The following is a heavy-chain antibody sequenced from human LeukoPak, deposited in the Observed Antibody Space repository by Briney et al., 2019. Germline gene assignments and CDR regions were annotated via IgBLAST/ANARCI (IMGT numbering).Heavy chain of an antibody. Sequence: SKTLSLTCTVAGGSMSSYYWSWIRQPPRKVLEWNGYIYYSGSTNYNPSLKSRVTISVDTSKNQFSLKLSSVTAADTAVYYCASRNWNDLWSAFDIWGQGTMVTVSS. CDR2: IYYSGST. D-gene: IGHD1-1*01. J-gene: IGHJ3*02. CDR1: GGSMSSYY. V-gene: IGHV4-59*01. CDR3: ASRNWNDLWSAFDI.